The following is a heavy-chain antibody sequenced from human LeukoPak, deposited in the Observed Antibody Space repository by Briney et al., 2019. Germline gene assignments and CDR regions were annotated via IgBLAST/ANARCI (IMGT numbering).Heavy chain of an antibody. CDR2: INPNSGGT. CDR1: GYTFTGYY. Sequence: GASVKVSCKASGYTFTGYYMHWARQAPGQGLEWMGWINPNSGGTNYAQKFQGRVTMTRDTSISTAYMELSRLRSDDTAVYYCARAEGSGYSVDYWGQGTLVTVSS. CDR3: ARAEGSGYSVDY. V-gene: IGHV1-2*02. J-gene: IGHJ4*02. D-gene: IGHD3-3*01.